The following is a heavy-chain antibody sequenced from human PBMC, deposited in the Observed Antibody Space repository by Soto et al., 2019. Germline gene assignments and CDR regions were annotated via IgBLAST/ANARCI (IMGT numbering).Heavy chain of an antibody. V-gene: IGHV3-30*18. J-gene: IGHJ4*02. Sequence: VGSLRLSCAASGFTFSSYGMHWVRQAPGKGLEWVAVISYDGSNKYYADSVKGRFTISRDNSKNTLYLQMNSLRAEDTAVYYCAKELADRPLYYFDYCGQRTLVTVSS. CDR1: GFTFSSYG. D-gene: IGHD6-6*01. CDR3: AKELADRPLYYFDY. CDR2: ISYDGSNK.